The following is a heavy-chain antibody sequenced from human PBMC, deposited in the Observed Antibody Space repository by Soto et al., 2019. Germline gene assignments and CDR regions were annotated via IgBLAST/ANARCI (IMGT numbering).Heavy chain of an antibody. Sequence: PGGSLRLSCAASGFIFRRYWMAWVRQAPGKGLEWVATIKLDGREKNYLDSVEGRFTISRDDVDNSMSLQMSRLRGEDTAVYFCVRDLDGYGRFDYWGMGPPVTVS. CDR1: GFIFRRYW. CDR2: IKLDGREK. D-gene: IGHD1-1*01. V-gene: IGHV3-7*01. J-gene: IGHJ4*02. CDR3: VRDLDGYGRFDY.